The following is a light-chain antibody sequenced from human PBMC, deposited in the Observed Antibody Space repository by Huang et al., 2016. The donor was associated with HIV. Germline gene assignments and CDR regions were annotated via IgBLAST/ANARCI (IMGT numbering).Light chain of an antibody. Sequence: EIVLTQSPGTLSLSPGERATLSCRASQTISSSYLAWYQQKPGQAPRLLIYGASSRATGIPDRFSGSGSGTDFTLTISRLEPEDVAVYYCQQYGISPQVTFGQGTRLEIK. CDR3: QQYGISPQVT. CDR1: QTISSSY. J-gene: IGKJ5*01. V-gene: IGKV3-20*01. CDR2: GAS.